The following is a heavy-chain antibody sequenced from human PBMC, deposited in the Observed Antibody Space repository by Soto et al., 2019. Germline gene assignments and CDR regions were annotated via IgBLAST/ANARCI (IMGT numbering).Heavy chain of an antibody. CDR1: GGTFSSYT. CDR2: IIPILGIG. Sequence: QVQLVQSGAEVKKPVSSVKVSCKASGGTFSSYTISWVRQAPGQGLEWMGRIIPILGIGNYAQKFQGRVTITEDKSTITAYIELSSLGYEDTVVYYCASVALWSGYHYDYWGQGTLVTVSS. V-gene: IGHV1-69*02. D-gene: IGHD3-3*01. J-gene: IGHJ4*02. CDR3: ASVALWSGYHYDY.